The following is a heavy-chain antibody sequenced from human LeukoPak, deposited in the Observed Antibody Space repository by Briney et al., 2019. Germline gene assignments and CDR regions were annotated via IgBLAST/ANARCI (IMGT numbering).Heavy chain of an antibody. Sequence: ASVKVSCKASGYIFAGNYMHWVRQAPGQGLEWMGWIKPNSGGTRSAQKFQGRVTMTRDTSISTAYMELSSLRSEDTAVYYCARGRGLGYYYDSSGYYLWGDYYYYYMDVWGKGTTVTISS. J-gene: IGHJ6*03. D-gene: IGHD3-22*01. CDR3: ARGRGLGYYYDSSGYYLWGDYYYYYMDV. V-gene: IGHV1-2*02. CDR2: IKPNSGGT. CDR1: GYIFAGNY.